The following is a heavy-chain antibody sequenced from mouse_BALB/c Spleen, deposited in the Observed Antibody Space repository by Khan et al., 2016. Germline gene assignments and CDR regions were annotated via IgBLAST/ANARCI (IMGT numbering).Heavy chain of an antibody. CDR1: GYTFSTYW. Sequence: QVQLQQSGTELAKPGASVKMSCKASGYTFSTYWMHWVKQRPGQGLEWIGYINPSSGYTEYNQKFKDKATLTADKSSSTAYMQLSSLTSEDSAVYYCARDLDYWGQGTTLPVAS. J-gene: IGHJ2*01. V-gene: IGHV1-7*01. CDR2: INPSSGYT. CDR3: ARDLDY.